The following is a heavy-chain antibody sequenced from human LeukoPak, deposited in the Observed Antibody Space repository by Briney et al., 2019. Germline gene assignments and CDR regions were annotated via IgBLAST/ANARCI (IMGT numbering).Heavy chain of an antibody. Sequence: GGSLRLSCAASGFTVSSNYMSWVRQAPGKGLEWVSVIYSGGSTYYADSVKGRFTISRDNSKNTLYLQMNSLRAEDTAVYYCVKGGYGSGPSGYFDYWGQGTLVTVSS. CDR1: GFTVSSNY. D-gene: IGHD3-10*01. CDR3: VKGGYGSGPSGYFDY. CDR2: IYSGGST. J-gene: IGHJ4*02. V-gene: IGHV3-53*01.